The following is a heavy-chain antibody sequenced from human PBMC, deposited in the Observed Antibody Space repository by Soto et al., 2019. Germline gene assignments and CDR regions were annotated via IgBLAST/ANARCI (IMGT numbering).Heavy chain of an antibody. V-gene: IGHV1-8*02. Sequence: ASVKVSCKASGYTFTNNYVSWVLQATGQGLEWMGWMNPGSGDTGYAQKFQGRVTMTRDISIATAYMELNSLTSEGTAIYYCARMESFGSLNWFDPWGQGTLVTVSS. J-gene: IGHJ5*02. CDR2: MNPGSGDT. CDR1: GYTFTNNY. D-gene: IGHD5-18*01. CDR3: ARMESFGSLNWFDP.